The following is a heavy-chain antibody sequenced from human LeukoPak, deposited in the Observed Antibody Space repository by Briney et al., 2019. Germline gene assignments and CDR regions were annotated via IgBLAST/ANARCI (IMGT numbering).Heavy chain of an antibody. J-gene: IGHJ5*02. V-gene: IGHV1-18*01. CDR3: TRFLGNGWFDP. Sequence: ASVKVSCKASGFTFTTYGLSWVRHAPGQGLEWMAWISADNGNTHYAQSFQGRLTVTTDTSTSTGYMELRDLRSDDTAIYYCTRFLGNGWFDPWGQEPWSPSPQ. D-gene: IGHD2-8*01. CDR1: GFTFTTYG. CDR2: ISADNGNT.